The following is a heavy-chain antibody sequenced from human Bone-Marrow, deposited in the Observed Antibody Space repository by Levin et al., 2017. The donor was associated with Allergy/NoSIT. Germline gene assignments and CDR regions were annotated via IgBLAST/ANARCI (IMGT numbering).Heavy chain of an antibody. J-gene: IGHJ4*02. CDR3: AHRRPGDLGGWDGGDFDF. V-gene: IGHV2-5*02. CDR2: IYWDDDK. CDR1: GFSLTTSGVG. D-gene: IGHD6-19*01. Sequence: SGPTLVMPTQTLTLTCTFSGFSLTTSGVGVGWIRQPPGKALEWLAVIYWDDDKRYSPSLKSRLIISKDTSKNQVVLTMTNMDPVDTATYYCAHRRPGDLGGWDGGDFDFWGQGTLVTVSS.